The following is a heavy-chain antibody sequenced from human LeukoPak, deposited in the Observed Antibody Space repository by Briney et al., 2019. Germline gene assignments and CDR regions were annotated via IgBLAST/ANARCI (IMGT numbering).Heavy chain of an antibody. CDR2: INPNSGGT. J-gene: IGHJ5*02. D-gene: IGHD1-26*01. V-gene: IGHV1-2*02. CDR3: ARDQEAGRNWFDP. Sequence: ASVKVSCKASGYTFTDYYIHWVRQAPGQGLEWMGWINPNSGGTNYAQKFQGRVTMTRDTSITTAYMELSRLRSDDTAVYSCARDQEAGRNWFDPWGQGTLVTVSS. CDR1: GYTFTDYY.